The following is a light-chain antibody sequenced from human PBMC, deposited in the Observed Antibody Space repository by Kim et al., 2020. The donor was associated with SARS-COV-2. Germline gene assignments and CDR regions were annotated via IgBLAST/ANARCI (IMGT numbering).Light chain of an antibody. V-gene: IGKV3-20*01. CDR1: QSVSSNY. CDR3: QQYGSSPRT. J-gene: IGKJ1*01. CDR2: GAS. Sequence: SPGESATLSCRASQSVSSNYLAWYQQKPGQAPRLLSYGASSRATGIPDRFSGSGSGTDFTLTISRLEPEDFAVYYCQQYGSSPRTFGQGTKVDIK.